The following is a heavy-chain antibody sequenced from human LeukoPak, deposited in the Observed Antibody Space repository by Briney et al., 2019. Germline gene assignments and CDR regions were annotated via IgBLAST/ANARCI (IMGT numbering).Heavy chain of an antibody. CDR2: ISGSGGST. D-gene: IGHD5-24*01. J-gene: IGHJ4*02. V-gene: IGHV3-23*01. Sequence: GGSLTLSCAASGFTFSTYGMSWVRQAPGKGLEWVSAISGSGGSTYYADSVKGRFTISRDNSKNTLYLQMNSLRAADTAVYYCAMGWLQMNYWGQGTLVTVSS. CDR3: AMGWLQMNY. CDR1: GFTFSTYG.